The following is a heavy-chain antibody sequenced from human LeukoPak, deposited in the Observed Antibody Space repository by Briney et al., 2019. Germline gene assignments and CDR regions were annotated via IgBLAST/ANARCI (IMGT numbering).Heavy chain of an antibody. CDR3: ARSRVETDIVVVPAARPRLYYYYYMDV. V-gene: IGHV4-4*07. D-gene: IGHD2-2*02. Sequence: SETLSLTCTVSGGSISSYYWSWIRQPAGKGLEWIGRIYTSGSTNYNLSLKSRATMSVDTSKNQFSLKLSSVTAADTAVYYCARSRVETDIVVVPAARPRLYYYYYMDVWGKGTTVTVSS. CDR1: GGSISSYY. J-gene: IGHJ6*03. CDR2: IYTSGST.